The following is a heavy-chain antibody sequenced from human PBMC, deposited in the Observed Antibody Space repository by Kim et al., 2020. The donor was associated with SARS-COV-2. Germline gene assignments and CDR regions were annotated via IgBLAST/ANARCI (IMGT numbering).Heavy chain of an antibody. CDR2: ITQTGTT. V-gene: IGHV4-34*01. CDR3: ARGKSEYFGSWRARSFDL. D-gene: IGHD3-10*01. Sequence: SETLSLTCAVYGRSFSGYYWTWIRQSPGTGLQRIGEITQTGTTNYDPSLRGRVTISVATSQKQFSLTLTSATAAATAIYYCARGKSEYFGSWRARSFDL. J-gene: IGHJ2*01. CDR1: GRSFSGYY.